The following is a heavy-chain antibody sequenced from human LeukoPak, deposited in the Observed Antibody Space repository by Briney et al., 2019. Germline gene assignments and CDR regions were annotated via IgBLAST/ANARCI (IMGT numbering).Heavy chain of an antibody. Sequence: SETLSLTCAVYGGSFSGYYWSWIRQPPGKGLEWIGEINHSGSTNYNPSLKSRVTISVDTSKNQFSLKLSSVTAADTAVYYCARGPLFGYWGRGTLVSVSS. CDR1: GGSFSGYY. CDR3: ARGPLFGY. CDR2: INHSGST. V-gene: IGHV4-34*01. J-gene: IGHJ4*02.